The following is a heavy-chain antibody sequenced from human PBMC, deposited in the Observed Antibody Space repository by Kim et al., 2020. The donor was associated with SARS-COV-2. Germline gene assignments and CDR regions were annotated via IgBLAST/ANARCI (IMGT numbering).Heavy chain of an antibody. J-gene: IGHJ4*02. Sequence: SETLSLTCTVSGGSISSSSYYWGWIRQPPGKGLEWIGSIYYSGSTYYNPSLKSRVTISVDTSKNQFSLKLSSVTAADTAVYYCARELDSSSPLDYWGQGTLVTVSS. CDR1: GGSISSSSYY. V-gene: IGHV4-39*07. CDR3: ARELDSSSPLDY. D-gene: IGHD6-6*01. CDR2: IYYSGST.